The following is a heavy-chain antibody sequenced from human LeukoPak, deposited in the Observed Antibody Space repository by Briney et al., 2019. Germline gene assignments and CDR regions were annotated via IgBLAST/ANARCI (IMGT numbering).Heavy chain of an antibody. D-gene: IGHD2-2*01. CDR1: GLTFSSYG. J-gene: IGHJ5*02. Sequence: GGSLRLSCAASGLTFSSYGMHWVRQAPGKGLEWVAVIWYDGSNKYYADSVKGRFTISRDNSKNTLYLQMNSLKIEDTALYHCTRLGGGSPDLIIVPGANKLKWYDPWGQGTLVTVSS. CDR3: TRLGGGSPDLIIVPGANKLKWYDP. V-gene: IGHV3-33*01. CDR2: IWYDGSNK.